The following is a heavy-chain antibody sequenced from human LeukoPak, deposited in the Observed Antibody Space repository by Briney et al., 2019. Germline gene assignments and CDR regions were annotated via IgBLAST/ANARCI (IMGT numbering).Heavy chain of an antibody. D-gene: IGHD5-18*01. V-gene: IGHV4-34*01. CDR3: ARGLNSYGYRGRPWGY. Sequence: SETLSLTCAVYGGSFSGYYWSWIRQPPGKGLEWIGEINHSGSTNYNPSLKSRVTISVDTSKNQFSLKPSSVTAADTAVYYCARGLNSYGYRGRPWGYWGQGTLVTVSS. J-gene: IGHJ4*02. CDR2: INHSGST. CDR1: GGSFSGYY.